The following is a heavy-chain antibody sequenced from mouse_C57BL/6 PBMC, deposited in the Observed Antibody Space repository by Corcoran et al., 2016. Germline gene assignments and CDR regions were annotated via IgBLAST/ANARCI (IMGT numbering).Heavy chain of an antibody. J-gene: IGHJ4*01. Sequence: QVQLQQSGAELVKPGASVKISCKASGYAFRSYWLNWVKQRPGKGLEWIGQIYPGDGDTNYNGKFKGKATLTADKSSSTAYMKLSSLPSEDSAVYFCASLLWYPGDAMDYWGQGTSVTVSS. V-gene: IGHV1-80*01. CDR1: GYAFRSYW. CDR3: ASLLWYPGDAMDY. D-gene: IGHD2-1*01. CDR2: IYPGDGDT.